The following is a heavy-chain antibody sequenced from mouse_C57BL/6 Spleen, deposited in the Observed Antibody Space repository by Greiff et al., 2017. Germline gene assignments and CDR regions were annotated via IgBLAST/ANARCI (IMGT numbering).Heavy chain of an antibody. J-gene: IGHJ4*01. V-gene: IGHV14-1*01. Sequence: EVKVEESGAELVRPGASVKLSCTASGFNIKDYYMHWVKQRPEQGLEWIGRIDPEDGDTEYAPKFQGKATMTADTSSNTAYLQLSSLTSEDTAVYHCTKSSPIYYYGSSRYYYAMDYWGQGTSVTVSS. D-gene: IGHD1-1*01. CDR3: TKSSPIYYYGSSRYYYAMDY. CDR1: GFNIKDYY. CDR2: IDPEDGDT.